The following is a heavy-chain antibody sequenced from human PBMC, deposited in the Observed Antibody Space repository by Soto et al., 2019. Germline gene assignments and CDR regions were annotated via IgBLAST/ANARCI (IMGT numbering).Heavy chain of an antibody. Sequence: GGSLRLSCVASRFTFNNYAMTWVRQAPGEGLEWVSTISANGRNKYCADSVKGRFTISRDSSKNTLYLEMNSLRAEDTAVYYCAKEFLTTFSFDYWGQGTLVTVSS. D-gene: IGHD1-1*01. CDR2: ISANGRNK. CDR1: RFTFNNYA. V-gene: IGHV3-23*01. CDR3: AKEFLTTFSFDY. J-gene: IGHJ4*02.